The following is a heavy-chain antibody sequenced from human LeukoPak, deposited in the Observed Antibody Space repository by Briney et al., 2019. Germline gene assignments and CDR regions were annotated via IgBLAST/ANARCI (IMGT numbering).Heavy chain of an antibody. V-gene: IGHV4-59*01. J-gene: IGHJ6*04. CDR2: IYYSGST. CDR3: AREPDYYYGMDV. Sequence: SETLSLTCTVSGGSISSYYWSWIRQPPGKGLEWIGYIYYSGSTNYNSSLKSRVTISVDTSKNQFSLKLSSVTAADTAVYYCAREPDYYYGMDVWGKGTTVTVSS. CDR1: GGSISSYY.